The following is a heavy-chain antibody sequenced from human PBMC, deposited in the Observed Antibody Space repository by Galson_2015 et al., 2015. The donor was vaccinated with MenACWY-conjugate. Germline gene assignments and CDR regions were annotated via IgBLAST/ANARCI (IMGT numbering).Heavy chain of an antibody. Sequence: SGSTNYNPSLKSRVGISVDKSKNQFSLKLSSVTAADTAVYYCARRGPGSDFWSGYYSFDYWGQGTLVTVSS. J-gene: IGHJ4*02. D-gene: IGHD3-3*01. V-gene: IGHV4-4*02. CDR2: SGST. CDR3: ARRGPGSDFWSGYYSFDY.